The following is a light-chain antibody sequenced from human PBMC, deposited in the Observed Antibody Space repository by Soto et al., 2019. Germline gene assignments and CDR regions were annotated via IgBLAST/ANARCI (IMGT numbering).Light chain of an antibody. CDR2: EVN. J-gene: IGLJ1*01. CDR1: SSDVGTYTL. V-gene: IGLV2-14*02. Sequence: QSALTQPASVSGSPGQSITISCTGTSSDVGTYTLVSWYQQHPGKAPKLVIYEVNKRPAGVSKRFSGSKSGYTASLTISGLQAEDEADYYCNSHTSSGFRVFGTGTKLTVL. CDR3: NSHTSSGFRV.